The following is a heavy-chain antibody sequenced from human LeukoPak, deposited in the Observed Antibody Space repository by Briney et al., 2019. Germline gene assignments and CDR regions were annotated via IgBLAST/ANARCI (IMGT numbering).Heavy chain of an antibody. CDR2: IWYGGGNK. Sequence: GGSLRLSCAASGFTFSSYGMHWVRQAPGKGLEWVAVIWYGGGNKYYADSVKGRFTISRDNSKNTLYLQMNSLRAEDTAVYYCATSSTSYYYMDVWGKGTTVTVSS. V-gene: IGHV3-33*08. CDR1: GFTFSSYG. D-gene: IGHD2-2*01. J-gene: IGHJ6*03. CDR3: ATSSTSYYYMDV.